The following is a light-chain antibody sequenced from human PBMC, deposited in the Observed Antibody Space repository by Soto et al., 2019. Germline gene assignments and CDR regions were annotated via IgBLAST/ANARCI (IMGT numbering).Light chain of an antibody. J-gene: IGLJ3*02. CDR1: SSNIGAGYD. Sequence: QSVLTQPPSVSGAPGQTVTISCTGSSSNIGAGYDVHWYQQVPGRAPKLLIFGNHYRPSRVPDRISGSKSGASASLAITGLQAEDEADYYCQSYDSSLSGSRVFGGGTKLTVL. CDR2: GNH. V-gene: IGLV1-40*01. CDR3: QSYDSSLSGSRV.